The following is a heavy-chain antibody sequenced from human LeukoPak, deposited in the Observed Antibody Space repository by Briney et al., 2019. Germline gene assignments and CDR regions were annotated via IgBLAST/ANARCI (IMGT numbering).Heavy chain of an antibody. CDR3: ARLRPVNGVDY. J-gene: IGHJ4*02. Sequence: GESLKISCKTSGYSLTNYWIGWVRQMPGKGLEWMGIIYPGDSDTRYSPSFQGQVTISADKSISTAYLQWSSLKASDTAMYYCARLRPVNGVDYWGQGTLVTVSS. V-gene: IGHV5-51*01. D-gene: IGHD2-8*01. CDR2: IYPGDSDT. CDR1: GYSLTNYW.